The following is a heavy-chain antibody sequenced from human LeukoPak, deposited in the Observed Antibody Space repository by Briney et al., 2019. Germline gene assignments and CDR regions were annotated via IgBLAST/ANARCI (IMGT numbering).Heavy chain of an antibody. CDR3: ARGAHIVVVTAIPLDY. D-gene: IGHD2-21*02. J-gene: IGHJ4*02. CDR2: INPNSGGT. CDR1: GYTFTGYY. Sequence: ASVKVSCKPSGYTFTGYYMHWVRQAPGQGLEWMGWINPNSGGTNYAQKFQGRVTMTRDTSISTAYMELSRLRSDDTAVYYCARGAHIVVVTAIPLDYWGQGTLVTVSS. V-gene: IGHV1-2*02.